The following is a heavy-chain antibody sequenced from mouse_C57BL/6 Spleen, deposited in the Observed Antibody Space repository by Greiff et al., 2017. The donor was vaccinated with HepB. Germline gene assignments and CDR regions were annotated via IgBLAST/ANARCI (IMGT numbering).Heavy chain of an antibody. V-gene: IGHV1-82*01. J-gene: IGHJ2*01. CDR2: IYPGDGDT. Sequence: QVQLQQPGPELVKPGASVKISCKASGYAFSSSWMNWVKQRPGQGLEWIGRIYPGDGDTNYNGKFKGKATLTADKSSSTAYMQLSSLTSEDSAVYFCAREGTGTIDYWGQGTTLTVSS. D-gene: IGHD4-1*01. CDR1: GYAFSSSW. CDR3: AREGTGTIDY.